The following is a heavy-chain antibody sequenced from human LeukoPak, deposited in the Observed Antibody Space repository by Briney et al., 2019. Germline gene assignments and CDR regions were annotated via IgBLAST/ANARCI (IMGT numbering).Heavy chain of an antibody. CDR1: GFTFSSFA. CDR3: ARTRRTRRPNSGPGYNWFDP. J-gene: IGHJ5*02. D-gene: IGHD4-23*01. CDR2: ISGSGDST. Sequence: GGSLRLSCAASGFTFSSFALSWVRQAPGKGLEWVSSISGSGDSTYYMESVKGRFTISRDNPENTLYLQMNSLRADDTAVYYCARTRRTRRPNSGPGYNWFDPWGQGTLVTVSS. V-gene: IGHV3-23*01.